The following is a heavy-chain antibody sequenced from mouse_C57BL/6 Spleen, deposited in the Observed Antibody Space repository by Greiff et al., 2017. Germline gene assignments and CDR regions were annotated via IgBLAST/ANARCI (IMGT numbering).Heavy chain of an antibody. J-gene: IGHJ4*01. V-gene: IGHV5-16*01. CDR3: ARGHNYAMDY. Sequence: EVQRVESEGGLVQPGSSMKLSCTASGFTFSDYYMAWVRQVPEKGLEWVANINYDGSSTNYLDSLKSRFIISRDNAKNMLYLQMSSLKSEDTATDYCARGHNYAMDYGGQGTSVTVSS. CDR1: GFTFSDYY. CDR2: INYDGSST.